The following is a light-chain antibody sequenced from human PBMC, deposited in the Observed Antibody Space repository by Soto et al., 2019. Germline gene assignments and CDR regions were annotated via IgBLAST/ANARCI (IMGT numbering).Light chain of an antibody. CDR1: SSDVGGYNY. Sequence: QSALTQPASVSGSPGQSITISCTGTSSDVGGYNYVSWYQHHPGKAPKLLIYDVNNRPSGVSDRFSGSKSGNTASLTISGLQTEDEADYYCSSFTTRNTLVFGGGTKLTVL. CDR2: DVN. V-gene: IGLV2-14*01. J-gene: IGLJ2*01. CDR3: SSFTTRNTLV.